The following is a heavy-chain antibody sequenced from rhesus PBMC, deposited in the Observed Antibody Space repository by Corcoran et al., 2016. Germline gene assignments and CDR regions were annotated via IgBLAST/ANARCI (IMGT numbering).Heavy chain of an antibody. J-gene: IGHJ4*01. CDR2: IGGITGRT. V-gene: IGHV4-127*01. D-gene: IGHD3-3*01. CDR3: ASEYPFDY. Sequence: QVQLQESGPGLVKPSETLSLTCAVSGYSISSGFGWSWIRPPPGRGLEWIGYIGGITGRTNYNPSLKSRVTLSQDPSKNQFSLKLSSVTAADTTVYYCASEYPFDYWRQGVLVTVSS. CDR1: GYSISSGFG.